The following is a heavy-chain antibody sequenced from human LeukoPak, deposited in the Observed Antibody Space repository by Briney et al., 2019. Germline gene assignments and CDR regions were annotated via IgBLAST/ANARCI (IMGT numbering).Heavy chain of an antibody. D-gene: IGHD3-22*01. V-gene: IGHV3-21*01. J-gene: IGHJ3*02. CDR2: ISSSSSYI. CDR1: GFTFSSYS. CDR3: ARGRRQYYYDSSGYFDDAFDI. Sequence: GGSLRLSCAASGFTFSSYSMNWVRQAPGKGLEWVSSISSSSSYIYYADSVKGRFTISRDNAKNSLYLQMNSLRAEDTAVYYCARGRRQYYYDSSGYFDDAFDIWGQGTMVTVSS.